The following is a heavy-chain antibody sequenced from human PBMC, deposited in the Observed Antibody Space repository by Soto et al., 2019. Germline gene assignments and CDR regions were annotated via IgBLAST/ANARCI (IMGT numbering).Heavy chain of an antibody. CDR1: GGSISSGGYY. CDR2: IYYSGST. Sequence: QVQLQESGPGLVKPSQTLSLTCTVSGGSISSGGYYWSWIRQHPAKGLEWIGYIYYSGSTYYNPSLKSRVTISVDTSKYQFSLKLRSVTAADTAVYYCARDFYDSSGSYGMDVWGQGTTVTVSS. CDR3: ARDFYDSSGSYGMDV. J-gene: IGHJ6*02. V-gene: IGHV4-31*03. D-gene: IGHD3-22*01.